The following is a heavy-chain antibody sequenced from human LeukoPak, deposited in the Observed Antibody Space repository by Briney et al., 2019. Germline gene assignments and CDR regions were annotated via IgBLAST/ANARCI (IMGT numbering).Heavy chain of an antibody. CDR1: Y. J-gene: IGHJ4*02. Sequence: YWGWVRQPPGKGLEWIGSNYNPSLKSRATISIDTSRNQFSLNLNSVTAVDTAVYYCARASGYYPRFYFDYWGQGILVAVSS. CDR3: ARASGYYPRFYFDY. V-gene: IGHV4-4*09. D-gene: IGHD3-22*01.